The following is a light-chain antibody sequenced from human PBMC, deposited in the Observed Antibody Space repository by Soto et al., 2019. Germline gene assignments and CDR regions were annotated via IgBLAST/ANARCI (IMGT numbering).Light chain of an antibody. CDR2: DAS. V-gene: IGKV3-15*01. CDR3: QQYNNWPLYT. CDR1: QSVGGN. J-gene: IGKJ2*01. Sequence: EIVMTQSPATLSVSPGERATLSCRASQSVGGNLAWYQQRPGRAPRLLIYDASTRATDIPARFSGSGSGTDYTLTTSSLQSEDFALYNCQQYNNWPLYTVGQGTKLEIK.